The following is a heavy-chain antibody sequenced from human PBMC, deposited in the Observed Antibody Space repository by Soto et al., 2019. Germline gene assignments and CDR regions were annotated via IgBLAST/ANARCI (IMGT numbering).Heavy chain of an antibody. CDR3: ARDCGGDVGQFLFPDGFDL. J-gene: IGHJ3*01. CDR2: IGGSGGTK. D-gene: IGHD3-10*01. CDR1: GFTFSSYE. Sequence: LRLSCAASGFTFSSYEMNWVRQAPGKGLEWISYIGGSGGTKYSADSVKGRFTISRDNAQNSLYLQMNSLRAEDTAVYFCARDCGGDVGQFLFPDGFDLWGQGTMVTVSS. V-gene: IGHV3-48*03.